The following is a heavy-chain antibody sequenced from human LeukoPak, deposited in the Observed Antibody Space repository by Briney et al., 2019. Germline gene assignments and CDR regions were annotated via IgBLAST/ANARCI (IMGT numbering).Heavy chain of an antibody. V-gene: IGHV3-48*01. CDR2: ISFSTSTM. CDR3: ARAYGGTLDY. J-gene: IGHJ4*02. Sequence: PGGSLRLSCAASGFTFSTYNMNWVRQAPGKGLEWVSYISFSTSTMYYADSVKGRFTISRDNAKNSVYLQMNSLRAEDTAVYYCARAYGGTLDYWGQGTLVTVSS. CDR1: GFTFSTYN. D-gene: IGHD4-23*01.